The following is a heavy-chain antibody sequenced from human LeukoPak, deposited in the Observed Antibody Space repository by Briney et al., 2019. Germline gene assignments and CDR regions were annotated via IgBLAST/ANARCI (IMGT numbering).Heavy chain of an antibody. D-gene: IGHD3-10*01. Sequence: GGSLRLSCAASGFTVSSNHTSWVRQAPGKGLEWVSVIYSGGSTYYADSVKGRFTISRDNSKNTLYLQMNSLRAEDTAVYYCASFPMVSFDYWGQGTLVTVSS. CDR2: IYSGGST. CDR3: ASFPMVSFDY. J-gene: IGHJ4*02. V-gene: IGHV3-66*01. CDR1: GFTVSSNH.